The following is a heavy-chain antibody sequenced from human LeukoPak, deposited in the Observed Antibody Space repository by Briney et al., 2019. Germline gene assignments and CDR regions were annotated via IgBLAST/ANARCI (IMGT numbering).Heavy chain of an antibody. CDR1: GFTFSSYG. Sequence: PGGSLRLSCAASGFTFSSYGMHWVRQAPGKGLEWVSIIYTGGSTYYADSVKGRFTISRDTSKNTLYLQMNSLRAEDTAMYYCAKDGIYDEGFDSWGQGTLVTVSS. D-gene: IGHD3-22*01. CDR2: IYTGGST. J-gene: IGHJ4*02. CDR3: AKDGIYDEGFDS. V-gene: IGHV3-NL1*01.